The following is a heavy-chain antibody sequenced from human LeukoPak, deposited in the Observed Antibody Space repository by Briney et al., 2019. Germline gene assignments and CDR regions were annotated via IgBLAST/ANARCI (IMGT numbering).Heavy chain of an antibody. V-gene: IGHV1-46*01. Sequence: ASVKVSCKASGYTFTSYYMHWVRQAPGQGLEWMGIINPSGGSTSYAQKFQGRVTMTRDTSTSTVYMELSSLRSEDAAVYYCARDVRNSYDSRGYYKSSLFYWGQGTLVTVSS. J-gene: IGHJ4*02. CDR2: INPSGGST. CDR1: GYTFTSYY. CDR3: ARDVRNSYDSRGYYKSSLFY. D-gene: IGHD3-22*01.